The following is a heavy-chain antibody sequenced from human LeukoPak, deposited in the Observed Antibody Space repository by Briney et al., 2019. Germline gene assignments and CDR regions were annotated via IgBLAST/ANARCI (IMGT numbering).Heavy chain of an antibody. D-gene: IGHD2-15*01. CDR3: AREGQCSGGTCYSGLDY. CDR1: GFTFSSHV. CDR2: FSSDGSRK. J-gene: IGHJ4*02. V-gene: IGHV3-30*04. Sequence: PGRSLGPSLGALGFTFSSHVEHWGPQAPGKGVGGVAIFSSDGSRKFYSDSVRGRFTISRDNSKNTLYLQMNSLRADDTDVFYCAREGQCSGGTCYSGLDYWGQGTLVTVSS.